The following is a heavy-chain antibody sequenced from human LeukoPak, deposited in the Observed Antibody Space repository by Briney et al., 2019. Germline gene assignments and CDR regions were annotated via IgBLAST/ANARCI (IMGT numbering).Heavy chain of an antibody. J-gene: IGHJ4*02. CDR2: IIPIVGVV. D-gene: IGHD1-26*01. V-gene: IGHV1-69*04. CDR1: GGTFSSYA. Sequence: SVKVSCNASGGTFSSYAISWVRQAPGQGLEWMGRIIPIVGVVDYAQKFQGRVTITADKSTSTAFMDLSSLRSEDTAVCYCASLQNSGSYYAEVLFDYWGQGTLVTVSS. CDR3: ASLQNSGSYYAEVLFDY.